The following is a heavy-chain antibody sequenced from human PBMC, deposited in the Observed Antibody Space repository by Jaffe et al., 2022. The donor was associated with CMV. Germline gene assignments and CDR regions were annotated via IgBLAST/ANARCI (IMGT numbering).Heavy chain of an antibody. D-gene: IGHD1-1*01. CDR1: GGSISSSSYY. Sequence: QLQLQESGPGLVKPSETLSLTCTVSGGSISSSSYYWGWIRQPPGKGLEWIGSIYYSGSTYYNPSLKSRVTISVDTSKNQFSLKLSSVTAADTAVYYCARLYNPADAFDIWGQGTMVTVSS. V-gene: IGHV4-39*01. CDR3: ARLYNPADAFDI. CDR2: IYYSGST. J-gene: IGHJ3*02.